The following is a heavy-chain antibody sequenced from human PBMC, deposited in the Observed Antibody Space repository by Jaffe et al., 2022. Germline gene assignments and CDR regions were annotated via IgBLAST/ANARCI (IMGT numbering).Heavy chain of an antibody. CDR3: ARLSKSPDVDF. V-gene: IGHV4-38-2*01. CDR1: GFSISAGYY. CDR2: IFHSGST. J-gene: IGHJ4*02. Sequence: QVQLQESGPGLVKPSETLSLTCDVSGFSISAGYYWGWIRQPPGKGLEWIGSIFHSGSTYYSPSLKRRITISVDTSNNKFSLEVRSVIAADTAVYYCARLSKSPDVDFWGQGTLVTVSS. D-gene: IGHD6-13*01.